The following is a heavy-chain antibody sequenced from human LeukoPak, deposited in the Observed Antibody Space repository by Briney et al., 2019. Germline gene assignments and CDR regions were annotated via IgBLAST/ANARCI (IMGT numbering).Heavy chain of an antibody. J-gene: IGHJ4*02. V-gene: IGHV4-61*09. CDR2: IYHSGST. D-gene: IGHD1-26*01. Sequence: SQTLSLTCTVSNGSISSDTYFWSWIRQPAGKGLEWIGNIYHSGSTYYNPSLKSRVTISVDTSKNQFSLKLSSVTAADTAVFYCASLKWELPRDSFYFDYWGQGTLVTVSS. CDR3: ASLKWELPRDSFYFDY. CDR1: NGSISSDTYF.